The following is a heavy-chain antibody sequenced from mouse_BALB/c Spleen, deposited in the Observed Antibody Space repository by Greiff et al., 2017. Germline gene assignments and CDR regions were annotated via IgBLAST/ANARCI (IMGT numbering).Heavy chain of an antibody. J-gene: IGHJ3*01. V-gene: IGHV5-17*02. CDR2: ISSGSSTI. Sequence: EVQVVESGGGLVQPGGSRKLSCAASGFTFSSFGMYWVRQAPEKGLEWVAYISSGSSTIYYADTVKGRFTISRDNPKNTLFLQMTSLRSEDTAMYYCTREGDRCLFAYWGQGTLVTVSA. D-gene: IGHD2-14*01. CDR3: TREGDRCLFAY. CDR1: GFTFSSFG.